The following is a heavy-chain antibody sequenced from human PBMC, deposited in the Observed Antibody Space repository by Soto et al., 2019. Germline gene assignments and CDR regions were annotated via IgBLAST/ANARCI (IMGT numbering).Heavy chain of an antibody. Sequence: GSLRISFAASRFTFSSYWIHWVLHAPGKGLVWVSGIKTDGSDTNYADSVKGRFTISRDNAKNTLYLQMDSLRAEDTAVYYCARDQYSGSFYYWGQGTLVTVSS. CDR2: IKTDGSDT. D-gene: IGHD1-26*01. J-gene: IGHJ4*02. V-gene: IGHV3-74*01. CDR3: ARDQYSGSFYY. CDR1: RFTFSSYW.